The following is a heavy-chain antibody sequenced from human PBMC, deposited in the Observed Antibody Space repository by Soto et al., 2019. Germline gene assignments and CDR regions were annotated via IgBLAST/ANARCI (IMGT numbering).Heavy chain of an antibody. CDR3: GRGLRSSNDY. CDR1: GGSFIDHH. CDR2: IYHSGST. J-gene: IGHJ4*02. Sequence: SETLSLTCAVYGGSFIDHHWSWIRQPPGKGLEWIGEIYHSGSTNYNPSLESRVTISLDMSKNQFSLKLSSVTAADTAVYYCGRGLRSSNDYCGQRTLVPVSA. D-gene: IGHD6-6*01. V-gene: IGHV4-34*01.